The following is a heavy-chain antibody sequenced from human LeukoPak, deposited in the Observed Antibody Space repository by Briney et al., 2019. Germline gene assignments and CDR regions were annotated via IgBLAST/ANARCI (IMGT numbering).Heavy chain of an antibody. CDR3: AREIPAATVLFDY. V-gene: IGHV3-7*01. Sequence: GGSLRLSCAASGFTFSSYAMHWVRQAPGKGLEWVANIKEDGNGNNYADSVRGRFTISRDNAKNSLYLQMNSLRAEDTAVYYCAREIPAATVLFDYWGQGTQVTVSS. CDR2: IKEDGNGN. D-gene: IGHD6-25*01. J-gene: IGHJ4*02. CDR1: GFTFSSYA.